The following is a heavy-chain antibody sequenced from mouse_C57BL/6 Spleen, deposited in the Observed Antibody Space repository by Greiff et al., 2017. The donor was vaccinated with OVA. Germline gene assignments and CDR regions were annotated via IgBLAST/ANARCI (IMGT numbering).Heavy chain of an antibody. J-gene: IGHJ2*01. CDR1: GYAFSSSW. Sequence: VKLQESGPELVKPGASVKISCKASGYAFSSSWMNWVKQRPGKGLEWIGRIYPGDGDTNYNGKFKGKDTLTADKSSSTAYMQLSNLTSEDSAVYVCAREALGRGGYFDYWGQGTTLTVSS. CDR3: AREALGRGGYFDY. V-gene: IGHV1-82*01. CDR2: IYPGDGDT.